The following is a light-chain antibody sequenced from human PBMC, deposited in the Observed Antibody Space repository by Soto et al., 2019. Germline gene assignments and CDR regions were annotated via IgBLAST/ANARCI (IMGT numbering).Light chain of an antibody. CDR2: DAS. CDR1: QSISSY. CDR3: QQRSNSPVT. Sequence: EIVLTQSPATLSLSPGERATLSCRASQSISSYLALYQQKPGHTPRLLIYDASNRATGIPARFSGSGSGTDFTLTISSLEPEDFAVYYCQQRSNSPVTFGPGTTVDVK. J-gene: IGKJ3*01. V-gene: IGKV3-11*01.